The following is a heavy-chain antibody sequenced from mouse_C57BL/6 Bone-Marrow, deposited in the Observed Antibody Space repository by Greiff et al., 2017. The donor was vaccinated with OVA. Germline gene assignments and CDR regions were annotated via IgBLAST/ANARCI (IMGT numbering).Heavy chain of an antibody. J-gene: IGHJ1*03. CDR2: ISYSGST. V-gene: IGHV3-8*01. D-gene: IGHD1-1*01. CDR1: GYSITSDY. CDR3: ARHYYGSRWYFDV. Sequence: DVQLQESGPGLAKPSQTLSLTCSVTGYSITSDYWTWIRKFPGNKLEYMGYISYSGSTYYNPSLKSRLSITRDTSKNQYDLQLNSVTTEDTATYYCARHYYGSRWYFDVWGTGTTVTVSS.